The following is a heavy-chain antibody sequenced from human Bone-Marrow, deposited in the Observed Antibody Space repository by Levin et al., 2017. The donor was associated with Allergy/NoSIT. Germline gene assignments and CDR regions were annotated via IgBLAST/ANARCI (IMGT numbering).Heavy chain of an antibody. D-gene: IGHD4-17*01. CDR2: INPKTGDT. J-gene: IGHJ4*02. Sequence: AGESLKISCQASGYSFSAYYIHWVRQAPGPGLEWMGWINPKTGDTKYAQKFQDRVTMTSDTSINTAYMELNRLGADDTAVFFCARGLRTVPNYWGQGTVVTVSS. CDR3: ARGLRTVPNY. CDR1: GYSFSAYY. V-gene: IGHV1-2*02.